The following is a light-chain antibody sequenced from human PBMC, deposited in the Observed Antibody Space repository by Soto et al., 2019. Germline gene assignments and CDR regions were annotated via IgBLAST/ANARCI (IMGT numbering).Light chain of an antibody. Sequence: DIQMTQSPSSLSASVGDRVTITCRASQSIYNYLNWYQQKPGKAPKILIYAASTLQSGVPSRFSGSGSASDFTLTISTLQPEDFATYYCQQTYSTPITFGQGTRLEIK. CDR2: AAS. CDR1: QSIYNY. J-gene: IGKJ5*01. V-gene: IGKV1-39*01. CDR3: QQTYSTPIT.